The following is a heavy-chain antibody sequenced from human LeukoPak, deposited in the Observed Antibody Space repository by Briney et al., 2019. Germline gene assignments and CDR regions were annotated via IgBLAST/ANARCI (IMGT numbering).Heavy chain of an antibody. CDR3: ATSGQLVVNDY. J-gene: IGHJ4*02. CDR2: ISSSSTK. V-gene: IGHV3-48*04. D-gene: IGHD2-21*01. Sequence: PGGSLRLSCAASGFTFSIYNMNWVRQAPGKGLEWVSYISSSSTKYYADSVKGRFTISRDNAEKSLYLQMNSLRAEDTALYYCATSGQLVVNDYWGQGTLVTVSS. CDR1: GFTFSIYN.